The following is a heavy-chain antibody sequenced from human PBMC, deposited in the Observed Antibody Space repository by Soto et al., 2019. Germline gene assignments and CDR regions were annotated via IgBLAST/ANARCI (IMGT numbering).Heavy chain of an antibody. V-gene: IGHV1-8*01. CDR2: MNPNSGNT. J-gene: IGHJ6*03. CDR1: GYTFTSYD. CDR3: ARRLPLGVAATRGRYYIDV. D-gene: IGHD2-15*01. Sequence: ASVKVSCKASGYTFTSYDINWVRQATGQGLEWMGWMNPNSGNTGYAQKFQGRVTMTRNTSISTAYMELSSLRSEDTAVYYCARRLPLGVAATRGRYYIDVWGKRSSDTGSS.